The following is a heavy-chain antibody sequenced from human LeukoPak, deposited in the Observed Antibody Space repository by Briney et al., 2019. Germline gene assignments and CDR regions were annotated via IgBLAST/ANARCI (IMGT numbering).Heavy chain of an antibody. J-gene: IGHJ6*03. CDR1: GGSISSYY. Sequence: NPSETLSLTCTVSGGSISSYYWSWIRQPPGKGLEWIGYIYYSGSTNYNPSLKSRVTISVDTSKNQFSLKLSSVTAADTAVYYCARDRYYSGSYMDVWGKGTTVTVSS. V-gene: IGHV4-59*12. CDR3: ARDRYYSGSYMDV. CDR2: IYYSGST. D-gene: IGHD5-12*01.